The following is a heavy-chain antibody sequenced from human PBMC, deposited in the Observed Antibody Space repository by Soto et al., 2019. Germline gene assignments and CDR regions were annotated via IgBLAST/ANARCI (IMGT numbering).Heavy chain of an antibody. CDR1: GGSISSSSYY. CDR2: IYYSGST. Sequence: SETLSLTCTVSGGSISSSSYYWGWIRQPPGKGLEWIGSIYYSGSTYYNPSLKSRVTISVDTSKNQFSLKLSSVTAADTAVYYCARLQWDFYFDHWGQGTLVTVSS. J-gene: IGHJ4*02. CDR3: ARLQWDFYFDH. V-gene: IGHV4-39*01. D-gene: IGHD1-26*01.